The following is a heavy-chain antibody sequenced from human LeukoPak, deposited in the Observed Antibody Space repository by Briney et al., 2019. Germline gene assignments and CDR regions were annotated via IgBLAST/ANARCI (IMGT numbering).Heavy chain of an antibody. CDR1: GYTFTGYY. J-gene: IGHJ6*03. CDR3: ARSPGQWDYYYYYYMDV. Sequence: ASVKVSCKASGYTFTGYYMHWVRQAPGQGLEWMGWINPNSGGTNYAQKFQGRVTMTRDTSISTAYMELSRLRSDDTAVYYCARSPGQWDYYYYYYMDVWGKGTTVTVSS. V-gene: IGHV1-2*02. CDR2: INPNSGGT. D-gene: IGHD1-26*01.